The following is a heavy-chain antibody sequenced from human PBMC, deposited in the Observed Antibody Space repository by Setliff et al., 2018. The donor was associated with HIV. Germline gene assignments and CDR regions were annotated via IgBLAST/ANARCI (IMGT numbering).Heavy chain of an antibody. CDR1: GYTFTSYA. D-gene: IGHD2-15*01. Sequence: ASVKVSCKASGYTFTSYAMHWVRQAPGQRLEWMGWINAGNGNTKYSQKFQGRVTITRDISASTAYMELSSLRSEDTAVYYCARDRIRMDWFDPWGQGTLVTVSS. CDR2: INAGNGNT. J-gene: IGHJ5*02. CDR3: ARDRIRMDWFDP. V-gene: IGHV1-3*01.